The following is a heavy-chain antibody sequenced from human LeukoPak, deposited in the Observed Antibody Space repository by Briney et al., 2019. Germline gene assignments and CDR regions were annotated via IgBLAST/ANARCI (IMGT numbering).Heavy chain of an antibody. V-gene: IGHV4-61*02. D-gene: IGHD1-26*01. CDR1: GDSISSGDYY. Sequence: PSETLSLTCTVSGDSISSGDYYWSWIRQPAGKGLEWVGRISSSGSTNYNPSLKSRVTISVDTSKNQFSLKLSSVTAADTAVYYCARGIIVGATWGENYNCFDPWGQGTLVTVSS. J-gene: IGHJ5*02. CDR2: ISSSGST. CDR3: ARGIIVGATWGENYNCFDP.